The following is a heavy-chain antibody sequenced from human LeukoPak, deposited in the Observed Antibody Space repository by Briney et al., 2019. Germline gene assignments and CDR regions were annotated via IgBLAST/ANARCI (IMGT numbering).Heavy chain of an antibody. V-gene: IGHV3-74*01. CDR3: ASFSPYDSYGMDV. D-gene: IGHD3-3*01. J-gene: IGHJ6*02. CDR2: INSDGSST. CDR1: GFTFSSYW. Sequence: GGSLRLSCAASGFTFSSYWMHWVRQAPGKGLVWVSRINSDGSSTSYADSVKGRFTISRDNAKNTLYLQMNSLRAEDTAVYYCASFSPYDSYGMDVWGQGTTVTASS.